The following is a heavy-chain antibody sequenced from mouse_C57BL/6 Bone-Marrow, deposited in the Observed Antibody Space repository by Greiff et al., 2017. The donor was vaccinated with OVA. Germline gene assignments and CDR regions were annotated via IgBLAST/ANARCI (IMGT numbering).Heavy chain of an antibody. D-gene: IGHD1-2*01. Sequence: EVKLQESGAELVRPGASVKLSCTASGFNIKDDYMHWVKQRPEQGLEWIGWIDPENGDTEYASKFQGKATITADTSSNTAYLQLSSLTSEDTAVYYCTTRLRLFDYWGQGTTLTVSS. V-gene: IGHV14-4*01. CDR1: GFNIKDDY. CDR3: TTRLRLFDY. CDR2: IDPENGDT. J-gene: IGHJ2*01.